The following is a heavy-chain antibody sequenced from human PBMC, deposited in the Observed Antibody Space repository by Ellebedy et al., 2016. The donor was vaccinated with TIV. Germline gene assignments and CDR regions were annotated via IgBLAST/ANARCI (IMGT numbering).Heavy chain of an antibody. Sequence: SETLSLXCTVSGGSISSSSYYWGWIRQPPGKGLEWIGSIYYSGSTYYNPSLKSRVTISVDTSKNQFSLKLSSVTAADTAVYYCASPLIHNITPNRDLSGMDVWGQGTTVTVSS. CDR3: ASPLIHNITPNRDLSGMDV. CDR2: IYYSGST. V-gene: IGHV4-39*07. D-gene: IGHD2/OR15-2a*01. CDR1: GGSISSSSYY. J-gene: IGHJ6*02.